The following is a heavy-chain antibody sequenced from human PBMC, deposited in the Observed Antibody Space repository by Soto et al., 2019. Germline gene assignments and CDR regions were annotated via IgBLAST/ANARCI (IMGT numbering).Heavy chain of an antibody. CDR2: IYYSGST. Sequence: PSETLSLTCTVSGGSISSGGYYWSWIRQHPGKGLEWIGYIYYSGSTYYNPSLKSRVTISVDTSKNQFSLKLSSVTAADTAVYYCAGKVVAATRVAFDIWGQGTMVTVSS. V-gene: IGHV4-31*03. CDR1: GGSISSGGYY. CDR3: AGKVVAATRVAFDI. D-gene: IGHD2-15*01. J-gene: IGHJ3*02.